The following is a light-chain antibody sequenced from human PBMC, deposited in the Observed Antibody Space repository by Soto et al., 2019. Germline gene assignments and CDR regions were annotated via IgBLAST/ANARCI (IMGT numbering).Light chain of an antibody. V-gene: IGKV1-5*03. CDR1: QTINNL. Sequence: DIQMTQSPSTLSASVGDRVTITCRASQTINNLLAWYQQKPGKAPKLLIYKASSLESGVPSRFSGNGSRTEFTLTISSLQPDDFATYYCQQYYSYSPFGGGTKVEIK. J-gene: IGKJ4*02. CDR3: QQYYSYSP. CDR2: KAS.